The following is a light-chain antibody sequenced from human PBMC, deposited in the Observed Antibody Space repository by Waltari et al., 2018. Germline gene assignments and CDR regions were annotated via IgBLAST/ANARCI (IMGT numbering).Light chain of an antibody. CDR3: QQYYSLPVT. CDR1: QSVLYNSNNKNY. Sequence: DIVLTQSPDSLAVSLGERATINCKSSQSVLYNSNNKNYLVWYQQKPGQPPKLLIYWASTRESGVPDRFSGSGSGTDFTLTISSPQAEDVAVYYCQQYYSLPVTFGGGTKV. CDR2: WAS. J-gene: IGKJ4*01. V-gene: IGKV4-1*01.